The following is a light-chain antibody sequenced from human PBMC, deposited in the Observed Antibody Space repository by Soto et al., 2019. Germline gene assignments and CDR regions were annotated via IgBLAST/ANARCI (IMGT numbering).Light chain of an antibody. CDR3: ISYTSDNSWV. Sequence: QSALTQPHSVSGSPGQSVTISCTGTSSDVGGYSRVSWYQQHPGKAPTLMIYDVSKRPSGVPGRFSGSKSGNTASLTISGLQAEDEADYYCISYTSDNSWVFGGGTQLTVL. CDR2: DVS. CDR1: SSDVGGYSR. J-gene: IGLJ3*02. V-gene: IGLV2-11*01.